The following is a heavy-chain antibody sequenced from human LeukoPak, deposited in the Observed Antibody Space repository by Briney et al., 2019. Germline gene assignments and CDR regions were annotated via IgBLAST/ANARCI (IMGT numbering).Heavy chain of an antibody. CDR2: ISWDSGSI. CDR3: AKGPLMVYAPYGMDA. D-gene: IGHD2-8*02. J-gene: IGHJ6*02. CDR1: GFTFDDYA. Sequence: PGRSLRLSCAASGFTFDDYAMHWVRQAPGKGLEWVSGISWDSGSIGYADSVKGRFTISRDNAKNSLYLQMNSLRAEDTALYYCAKGPLMVYAPYGMDAWGQGTTVTVSS. V-gene: IGHV3-9*01.